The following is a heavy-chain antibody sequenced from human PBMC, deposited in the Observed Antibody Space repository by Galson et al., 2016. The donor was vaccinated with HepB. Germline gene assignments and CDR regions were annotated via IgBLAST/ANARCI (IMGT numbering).Heavy chain of an antibody. Sequence: SLRLSCAASGFTFSTYAMHWVRQAPGKGLEWVAFISYDGSKKYYADSVEGRFSVSRDTSKSTLHLQMNSLREEDTAMYYCARGAGDFYGMDVRGQGTTVTVSS. J-gene: IGHJ6*02. D-gene: IGHD3-10*01. CDR1: GFTFSTYA. V-gene: IGHV3-30*04. CDR3: ARGAGDFYGMDV. CDR2: ISYDGSKK.